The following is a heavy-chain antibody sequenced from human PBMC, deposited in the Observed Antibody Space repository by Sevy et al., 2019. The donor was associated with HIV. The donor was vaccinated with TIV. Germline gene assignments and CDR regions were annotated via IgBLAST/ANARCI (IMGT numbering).Heavy chain of an antibody. CDR2: IWHDGSQK. CDR3: ARNTLGVSTSFYFDH. V-gene: IGHV3-33*01. Sequence: GGSLRLSCAASGFIFSSYGMDWVRQSPGKGLEWVALIWHDGSQKYYSESVRGRFTVARDNSKNTLYLEMNSLRVEDTAVYYCARNTLGVSTSFYFDHWGQGTLVTVSS. CDR1: GFIFSSYG. J-gene: IGHJ4*02. D-gene: IGHD1-26*01.